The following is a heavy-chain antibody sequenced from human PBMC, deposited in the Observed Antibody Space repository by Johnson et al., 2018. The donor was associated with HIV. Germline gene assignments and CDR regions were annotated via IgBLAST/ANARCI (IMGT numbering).Heavy chain of an antibody. J-gene: IGHJ3*02. D-gene: IGHD5-24*01. CDR2: ISSSGSTI. CDR3: ARPSLKDGYNYGGGFDI. Sequence: QVQLVESGGGLVKPGGSLRLSCAASGFTFSDYYMSWIRQAPGKGLEWVSYISSSGSTISYADSVPGRFTISRDNAQNSLYLQMNSLRGEDTAVYYCARPSLKDGYNYGGGFDIWGQGTMVTVSS. CDR1: GFTFSDYY. V-gene: IGHV3-11*01.